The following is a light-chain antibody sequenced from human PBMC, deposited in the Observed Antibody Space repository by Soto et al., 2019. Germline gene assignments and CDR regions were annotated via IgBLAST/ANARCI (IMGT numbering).Light chain of an antibody. Sequence: EILLTQSPGTLSLSPGERATLSCRASQSVSSSYLAWYQQKPGQAPRLLIYGASSRDTGIPDRFSGSGSGTDFTLTISRLEPEDFSVYYCQQYNNSPGTFGQGTKVDIK. V-gene: IGKV3-20*01. J-gene: IGKJ1*01. CDR3: QQYNNSPGT. CDR2: GAS. CDR1: QSVSSSY.